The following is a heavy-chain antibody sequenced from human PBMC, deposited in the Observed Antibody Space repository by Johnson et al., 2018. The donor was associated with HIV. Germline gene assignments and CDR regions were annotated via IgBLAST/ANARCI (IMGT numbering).Heavy chain of an antibody. V-gene: IGHV3-7*01. D-gene: IGHD5-24*01. CDR3: ARAIGDGYPGMKAFDI. J-gene: IGHJ3*02. CDR2: IKEDVSEK. CDR1: GFTFDDYG. Sequence: EVQLVESGGGVVRPGGSLRLSCAASGFTFDDYGMSWVRQAPGKGLEWVANIKEDVSEKYYVDSVRGRFTISRDNAKNSLYLQMNSLRAGDTAVYYCARAIGDGYPGMKAFDIWGQGTMVTVSS.